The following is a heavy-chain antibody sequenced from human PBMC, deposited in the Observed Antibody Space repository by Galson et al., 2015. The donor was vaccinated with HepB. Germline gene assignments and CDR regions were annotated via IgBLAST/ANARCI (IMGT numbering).Heavy chain of an antibody. CDR2: ISYDGSNK. J-gene: IGHJ4*02. V-gene: IGHV3-30*18. D-gene: IGHD2-21*02. CDR3: AKAERGPQPKNVVVTAFDY. Sequence: SLRLSCAASGFTFSSYGMHWVRQAPGKGLEWVAVISYDGSNKYYADSVKGRFTISRDNSKNTLYLQMNSLRAEDTAVYYCAKAERGPQPKNVVVTAFDYWGQGTLVTVSS. CDR1: GFTFSSYG.